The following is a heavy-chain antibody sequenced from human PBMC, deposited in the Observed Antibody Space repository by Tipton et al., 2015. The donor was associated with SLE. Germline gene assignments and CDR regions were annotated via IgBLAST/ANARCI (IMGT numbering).Heavy chain of an antibody. V-gene: IGHV3-30*18. D-gene: IGHD6-19*01. CDR2: ISYDGSNK. Sequence: SLRLSCAASGFTFSGYGMHWVRQAPGKGLEWVAVISYDGSNKYYADSVKGRFTISRDNSKNTLYLQMNSLRAEDTAVYYCAKTSGHSSGWYGVAFDIWGQGTMVTVSS. CDR1: GFTFSGYG. J-gene: IGHJ3*02. CDR3: AKTSGHSSGWYGVAFDI.